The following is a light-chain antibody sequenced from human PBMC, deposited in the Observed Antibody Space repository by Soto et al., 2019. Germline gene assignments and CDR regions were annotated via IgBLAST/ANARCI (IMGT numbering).Light chain of an antibody. CDR2: EVT. V-gene: IGLV2-8*01. CDR1: SSDLGGYNY. J-gene: IGLJ2*01. Sequence: QSVLTQPASVSGSPGQSITISCTGTSSDLGGYNYVSWYQHHPGKAPKLMIYEVTKRPSGVPDRFSGSKSGNTASLTVSGLQTEDEAVYHCSSYAGTYNLVFGGGTQLTVL. CDR3: SSYAGTYNLV.